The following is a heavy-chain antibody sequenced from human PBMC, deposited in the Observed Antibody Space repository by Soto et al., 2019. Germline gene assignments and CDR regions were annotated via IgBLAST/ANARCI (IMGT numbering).Heavy chain of an antibody. D-gene: IGHD4-4*01. Sequence: SETLSLTCTVSGGSISSYYWSWIRQPPGKGLEWIGYIYYSGSTNYNPSLKSRVTISVDTSKNQFSLKLSSVTAADTAVYYCARDRGYSNYGGSYYYYGMDVWGQGTTVTVSS. CDR2: IYYSGST. CDR1: GGSISSYY. V-gene: IGHV4-59*01. CDR3: ARDRGYSNYGGSYYYYGMDV. J-gene: IGHJ6*02.